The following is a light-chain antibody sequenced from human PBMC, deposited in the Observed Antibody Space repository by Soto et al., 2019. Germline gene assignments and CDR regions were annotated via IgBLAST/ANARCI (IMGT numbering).Light chain of an antibody. J-gene: IGKJ3*01. V-gene: IGKV1-27*01. CDR2: AAS. Sequence: DIQMTQSPSSLSASVGDRVTITCRASQGISNYLAWYQQKPGKVPKLLIYAASTLQSGVPSRFSGSGSGTDLTLTISSLQPEDVATYYCPKYNSAPIFTFGPGTKVDI. CDR1: QGISNY. CDR3: PKYNSAPIFT.